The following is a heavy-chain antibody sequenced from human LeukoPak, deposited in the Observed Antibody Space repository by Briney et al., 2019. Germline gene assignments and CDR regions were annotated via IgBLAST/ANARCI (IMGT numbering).Heavy chain of an antibody. Sequence: SETPSLTCTVSGGSFSSGSYYWSWIRQPPGKGLEWIGYIYYSGSTNYNPSLKSRVTISVDTSKNQFSLKLSSVTAADTAVYCCARAAAAGTLIDWGQGTLVTVSS. V-gene: IGHV4-61*01. CDR2: IYYSGST. CDR1: GGSFSSGSYY. CDR3: ARAAAAGTLID. J-gene: IGHJ4*02. D-gene: IGHD6-13*01.